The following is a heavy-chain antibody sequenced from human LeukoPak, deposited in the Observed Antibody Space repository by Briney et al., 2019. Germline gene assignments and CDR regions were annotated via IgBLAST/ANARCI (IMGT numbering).Heavy chain of an antibody. CDR3: ARDMAAASTDVFDY. CDR1: GYSFTSSW. V-gene: IGHV5-51*01. D-gene: IGHD6-13*01. CDR2: IYPGASDT. J-gene: IGHJ4*02. Sequence: GESLKISCKGSGYSFTSSWIGWVRQMPGKGLEWMGIIYPGASDTRYSPSFQGQVTISVDKSITTAYLQWSSLKASDTAMYYCARDMAAASTDVFDYWGQGTLVTVSS.